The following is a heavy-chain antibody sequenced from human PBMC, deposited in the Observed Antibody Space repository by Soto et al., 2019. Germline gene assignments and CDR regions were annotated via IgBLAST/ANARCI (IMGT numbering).Heavy chain of an antibody. J-gene: IGHJ6*02. CDR3: SRGVLPGSMDV. CDR2: IDTDDES. CDR1: GFILSDHD. Sequence: PGGSLRLSCAASGFILSDHDIHWVRQPTGKGLEWVSGIDTDDESYYADSVKGRFTISRENVKNSLYLQMNSLRVGDTAVYFCSRGVLPGSMDVWGEGTTVTV. V-gene: IGHV3-13*01.